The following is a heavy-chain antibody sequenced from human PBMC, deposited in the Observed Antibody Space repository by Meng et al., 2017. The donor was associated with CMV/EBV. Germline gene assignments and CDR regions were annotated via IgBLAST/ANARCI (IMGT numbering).Heavy chain of an antibody. D-gene: IGHD2-2*02. Sequence: ASVKVSCKASGYTFTSYAMNWVRQAPGQGLEWMGWINTNTGSPTYAQGFTGRFVFSLDTSVSTAYLQICSLKAEDTAVYYCAREGICSSTSCYTYYYYGMDVWGQGTTVTVSS. CDR2: INTNTGSP. CDR3: AREGICSSTSCYTYYYYGMDV. CDR1: GYTFTSYA. J-gene: IGHJ6*02. V-gene: IGHV7-4-1*01.